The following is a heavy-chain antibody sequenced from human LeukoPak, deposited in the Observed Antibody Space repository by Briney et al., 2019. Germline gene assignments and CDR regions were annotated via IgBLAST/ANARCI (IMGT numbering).Heavy chain of an antibody. Sequence: GGSLRLSCAASGFTFSSYSMNWVRQAPGKGLEWVSSISSSSSYIYYADSVKGRFTISRDNAKNSPYLQMNSLRAEDTAVYYCARDLGRTRNNWFDPWGQGTLVTVSS. J-gene: IGHJ5*02. D-gene: IGHD1-14*01. V-gene: IGHV3-21*01. CDR1: GFTFSSYS. CDR3: ARDLGRTRNNWFDP. CDR2: ISSSSSYI.